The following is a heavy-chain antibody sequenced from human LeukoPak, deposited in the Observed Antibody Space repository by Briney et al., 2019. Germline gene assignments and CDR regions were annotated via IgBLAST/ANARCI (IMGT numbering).Heavy chain of an antibody. CDR3: AKTPSYDILTGYCRFDY. Sequence: PGGSLRLSCAASGFTFSSYAMSWVRQAPGKGLEWVSANSGSGGSTYYADSVKGRFTISRDNSKNTLYLQMNSLRAEDTAVYYCAKTPSYDILTGYCRFDYWGQGTLVTVSS. D-gene: IGHD3-9*01. J-gene: IGHJ4*02. CDR2: NSGSGGST. V-gene: IGHV3-23*01. CDR1: GFTFSSYA.